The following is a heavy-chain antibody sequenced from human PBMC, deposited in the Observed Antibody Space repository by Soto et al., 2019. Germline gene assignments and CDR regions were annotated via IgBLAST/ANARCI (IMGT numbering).Heavy chain of an antibody. CDR3: ARDLRTFGGVIVPFDY. V-gene: IGHV1-18*01. CDR1: GYRFTSYG. CDR2: ISPYNGNT. J-gene: IGHJ4*02. Sequence: QVQLVQSGAEVKKPGASVKVSCKASGYRFTSYGISWARQAPGQGLEWVGWISPYNGNTNYAQKLQGRVTMTADTSTSTAYMELRSLRSDDTAVYYCARDLRTFGGVIVPFDYWSQGTLVTVSS. D-gene: IGHD3-16*02.